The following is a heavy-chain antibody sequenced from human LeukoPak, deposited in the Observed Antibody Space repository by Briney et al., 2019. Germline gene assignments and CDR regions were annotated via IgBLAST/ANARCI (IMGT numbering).Heavy chain of an antibody. Sequence: GGSLRLSCAASGFTFSSYSMNWVRQAPGKGLEWDSSISSSSSYIYYADSVKVRFTISRDNAKNSLYLQMNSLRAEDTAVYYCARDGYDVDTAMVVPFDYWGQGTLVTVSS. D-gene: IGHD5-18*01. CDR3: ARDGYDVDTAMVVPFDY. V-gene: IGHV3-21*01. CDR1: GFTFSSYS. CDR2: ISSSSSYI. J-gene: IGHJ4*02.